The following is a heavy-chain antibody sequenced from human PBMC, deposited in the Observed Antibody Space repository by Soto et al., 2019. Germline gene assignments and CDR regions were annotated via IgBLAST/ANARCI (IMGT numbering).Heavy chain of an antibody. V-gene: IGHV1-46*01. D-gene: IGHD6-6*01. CDR3: ARAPYSSSSFFFDY. Sequence: ASVKVSCKASGYSFTAYFMHWARQAPGQGLEWMGIVHPSGGNTNYAQKFQGRVTMTWDTSTTTVYMELSSLRSDDTAVYYCARAPYSSSSFFFDYWGQGTPVTVSS. CDR2: VHPSGGNT. CDR1: GYSFTAYF. J-gene: IGHJ4*02.